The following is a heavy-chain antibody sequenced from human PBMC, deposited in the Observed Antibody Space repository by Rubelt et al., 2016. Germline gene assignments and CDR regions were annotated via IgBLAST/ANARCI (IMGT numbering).Heavy chain of an antibody. CDR2: IIPIFGTA. J-gene: IGHJ3*02. V-gene: IGHV1-69*13. CDR3: ARGGAAAADDNDAFDI. CDR1: GGTFSSYA. D-gene: IGHD6-13*01. Sequence: QVQLVQSGAEVKKPGASVKVSCKASGGTFSSYAISWVRQAPGQGLEWMGGIIPIFGTANYAQNFQGRVTFTADESTSTAYMELSSLRSEDTAVYYCARGGAAAADDNDAFDIWGQGTMVTVSS.